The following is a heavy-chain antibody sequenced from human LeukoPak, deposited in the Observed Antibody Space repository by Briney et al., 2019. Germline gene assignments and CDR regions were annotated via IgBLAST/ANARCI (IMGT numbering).Heavy chain of an antibody. Sequence: GGSLRLSCAASGFTFNIYTMYWVRQAPGKGLEWVSGIRHSDGNTYYADSVKGRFTISRDNAKNSLYLQMNSLRAEDTAVYYCARGEWSSSPFDYWGQGTLVTVSS. CDR3: ARGEWSSSPFDY. CDR2: IRHSDGNT. J-gene: IGHJ4*02. D-gene: IGHD6-6*01. V-gene: IGHV3-23*01. CDR1: GFTFNIYT.